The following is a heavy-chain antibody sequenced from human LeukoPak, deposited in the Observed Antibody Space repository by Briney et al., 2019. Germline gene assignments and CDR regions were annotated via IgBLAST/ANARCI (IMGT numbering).Heavy chain of an antibody. Sequence: SQTLSLTCTVSGGSFRRGDYYWSWIRQPPGKGLEWIGYIYHSGSTHYNPSLKSRVTISLDTSKNQFSLKLTSVTAADTAVYYCARETNPYGPLGYWGQGTLVSVSS. V-gene: IGHV4-30-4*01. J-gene: IGHJ4*02. D-gene: IGHD3-10*01. CDR1: GGSFRRGDYY. CDR3: ARETNPYGPLGY. CDR2: IYHSGST.